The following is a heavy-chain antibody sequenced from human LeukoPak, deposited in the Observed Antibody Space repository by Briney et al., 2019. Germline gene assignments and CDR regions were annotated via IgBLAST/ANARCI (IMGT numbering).Heavy chain of an antibody. J-gene: IGHJ4*02. V-gene: IGHV3-30*02. Sequence: SGGSLRLSCAASGFSFSSYGMHWVRQAPGKGLEWVAYIHSDVSSKYYADSVKGRFAMSRDNAKNTLYLQMNSLRAEDTAVYYCARVTGGYNLVDYWGQGTLVTVSS. D-gene: IGHD5-24*01. CDR3: ARVTGGYNLVDY. CDR2: IHSDVSSK. CDR1: GFSFSSYG.